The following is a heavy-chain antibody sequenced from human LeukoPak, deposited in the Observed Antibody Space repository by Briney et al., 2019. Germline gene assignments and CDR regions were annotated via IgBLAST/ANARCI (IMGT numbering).Heavy chain of an antibody. V-gene: IGHV4-4*07. CDR1: GVSIRKYT. D-gene: IGHD3-16*01. CDR3: ARIDGDYVWWFDP. Sequence: PGTLSLTCAVSGVSIRKYTRSWSSATARKGLGWIGRIYTSGTIHYSPSTKSRVAISVDKSKNQFSLKLTSVTAADTAVYYCARIDGDYVWWFDPWGQGTLVTVSP. J-gene: IGHJ5*02. CDR2: IYTSGTI.